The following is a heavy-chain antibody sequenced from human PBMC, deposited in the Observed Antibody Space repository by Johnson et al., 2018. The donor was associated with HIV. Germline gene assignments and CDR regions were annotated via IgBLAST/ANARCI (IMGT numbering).Heavy chain of an antibody. V-gene: IGHV3-48*04. CDR2: VSWNSGTI. D-gene: IGHD4-23*01. J-gene: IGHJ3*02. CDR1: GFTFSSYW. Sequence: VQLVESGGGLVQPGGSLRLSCAASGFTFSSYWMSWVRQAPGKGLEWVSGVSWNSGTIGYVDSVKGRFTISRDNDKNSLYLQMNSLRAEDTAVYYCARARQGAVVKWGPGKMDAFDIWGQGTMVTVSS. CDR3: ARARQGAVVKWGPGKMDAFDI.